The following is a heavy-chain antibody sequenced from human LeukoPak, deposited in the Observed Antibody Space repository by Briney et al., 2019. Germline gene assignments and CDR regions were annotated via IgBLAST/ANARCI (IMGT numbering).Heavy chain of an antibody. Sequence: ASAKVSCKASGYTFTSYGISWVRQAPGQGLEWMGWISAYNGNTNYAQKLQGRVTMTTDTSTSTAYMELRSLRSDDTAVYYCARVSITMVRGVYYYYMDVWGKGTTVTIS. V-gene: IGHV1-18*01. CDR2: ISAYNGNT. D-gene: IGHD3-10*01. CDR1: GYTFTSYG. J-gene: IGHJ6*03. CDR3: ARVSITMVRGVYYYYMDV.